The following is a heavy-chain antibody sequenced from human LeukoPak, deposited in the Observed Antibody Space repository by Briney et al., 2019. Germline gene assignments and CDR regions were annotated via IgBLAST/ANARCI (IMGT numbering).Heavy chain of an antibody. CDR3: ARVGETRYSYAEGDYFDY. CDR2: IIPIFGTA. J-gene: IGHJ4*02. D-gene: IGHD5-18*01. Sequence: SVKVSCKASGGTFSSYAISWVRQAPGQGLEWMGGIIPIFGTANYAQKFQGRVTITTDESTSTAYMELSSLRSEDTAVYYCARVGETRYSYAEGDYFDYWGQGTLVTVSS. CDR1: GGTFSSYA. V-gene: IGHV1-69*05.